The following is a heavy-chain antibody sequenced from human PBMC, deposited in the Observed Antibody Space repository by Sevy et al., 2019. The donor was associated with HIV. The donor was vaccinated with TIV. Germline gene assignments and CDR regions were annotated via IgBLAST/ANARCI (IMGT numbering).Heavy chain of an antibody. Sequence: GGSLRLSCAASGFTFSSYSMNWVRQAPGKGLEWVSSISSSSSYIYYADSVKGRFTISRDNAKNSLYLQMNSLRAEDTAVYYCARDRHCSSTSCYVPDAYDYWGQEPWSPSPQ. CDR1: GFTFSSYS. V-gene: IGHV3-21*01. CDR3: ARDRHCSSTSCYVPDAYDY. CDR2: ISSSSSYI. J-gene: IGHJ4*01. D-gene: IGHD2-2*01.